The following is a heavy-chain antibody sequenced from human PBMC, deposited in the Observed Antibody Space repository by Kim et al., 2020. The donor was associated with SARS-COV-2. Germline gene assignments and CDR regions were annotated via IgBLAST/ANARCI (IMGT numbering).Heavy chain of an antibody. V-gene: IGHV4-34*01. D-gene: IGHD4-17*01. CDR2: INHSGST. CDR3: ARGFYGDYSKFDY. Sequence: SETLSLTCAVYGGSFSGYYWSWIRQPPGKGLEWIGEINHSGSTNYNPSLKSRVTISVDTSKNQFSLKLSSVTAADTAVYYCARGFYGDYSKFDYLGQGT. J-gene: IGHJ4*02. CDR1: GGSFSGYY.